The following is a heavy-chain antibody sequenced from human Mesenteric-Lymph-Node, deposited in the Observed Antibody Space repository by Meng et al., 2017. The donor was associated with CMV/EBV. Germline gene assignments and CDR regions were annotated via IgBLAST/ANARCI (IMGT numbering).Heavy chain of an antibody. CDR3: ATIRGVDY. J-gene: IGHJ4*02. V-gene: IGHV1-2*06. CDR1: GSTFTLYC. Sequence: SVQLSCKASGSTFTLYCLHWVRQAPVQGLEWMGRINPNSGGTDYAQKFQGRVTMTRDTSISTAYMELSRLRSDDTAVYYCATIRGVDYWGQGTLVTVSS. CDR2: INPNSGGT. D-gene: IGHD3-10*01.